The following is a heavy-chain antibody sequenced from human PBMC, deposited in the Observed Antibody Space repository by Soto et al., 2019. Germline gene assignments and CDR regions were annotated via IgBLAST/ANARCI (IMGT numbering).Heavy chain of an antibody. V-gene: IGHV1-69*01. CDR2: IIPIFGTA. Sequence: QVQLVQSGAEVKKPGSSVKVSCKASVGTFSSYAISWVRQAPGQGLEWMGGIIPIFGTANYAQKFQGRVTITADESTSTAYMELSSLRSEDTAVYYCARAETTIFGVVTPYYFDYWGQGTLVTVSS. D-gene: IGHD3-3*01. CDR3: ARAETTIFGVVTPYYFDY. J-gene: IGHJ4*02. CDR1: VGTFSSYA.